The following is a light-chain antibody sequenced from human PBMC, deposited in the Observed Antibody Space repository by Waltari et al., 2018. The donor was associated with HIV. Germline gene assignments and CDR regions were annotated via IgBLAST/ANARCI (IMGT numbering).Light chain of an antibody. CDR1: SSNIGAGSD. CDR3: QSYDNSLKV. Sequence: QSVLTQPPSVSAAPGQRVTISCTGSSSNIGAGSDVHWYQQLPGTVPKLLIYGDSNRASGVPDRFSGSKSGTSASLAITGLQAEDEADYYCQSYDNSLKVFGGGTKLTVL. CDR2: GDS. J-gene: IGLJ3*02. V-gene: IGLV1-40*01.